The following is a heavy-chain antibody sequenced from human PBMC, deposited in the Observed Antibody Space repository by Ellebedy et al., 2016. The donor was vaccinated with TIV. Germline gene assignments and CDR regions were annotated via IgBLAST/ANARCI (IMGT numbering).Heavy chain of an antibody. Sequence: SETLSLTCTVSGASIRSYYWGWIRQPPGKGLEWIGYIHYSGSTNSNPSLKSRVSISIDTSKSQFSLELSSVTAADTAVYYCARHVGWELPYFDYWGQGTLVTVSS. CDR2: IHYSGST. V-gene: IGHV4-59*01. J-gene: IGHJ4*02. CDR3: ARHVGWELPYFDY. CDR1: GASIRSYY. D-gene: IGHD1-26*01.